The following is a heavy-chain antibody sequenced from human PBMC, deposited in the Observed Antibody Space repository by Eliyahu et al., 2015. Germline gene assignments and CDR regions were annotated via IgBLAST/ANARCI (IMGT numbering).Heavy chain of an antibody. CDR3: ASWGSSSWQPSDY. CDR2: IYYSGST. Sequence: QVQLQESGPGLVKPSQTLSLTCTVSGXSIRSGDYYWSWIRQPPGKGLEWIGYIYYSGSTYYNPSLKSRVTISVDTSKNQFSLKLSSVTAADTAVYYCASWGSSSWQPSDYWGQGTLVTVSS. D-gene: IGHD6-13*01. J-gene: IGHJ4*02. V-gene: IGHV4-30-4*01. CDR1: GXSIRSGDYY.